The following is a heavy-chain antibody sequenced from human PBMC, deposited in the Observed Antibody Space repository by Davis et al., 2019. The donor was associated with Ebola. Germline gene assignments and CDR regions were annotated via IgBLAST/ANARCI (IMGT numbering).Heavy chain of an antibody. CDR2: IWDRGDKT. J-gene: IGHJ4*02. Sequence: GGSLRLSCAASGFTFSNYAMTWVRQAPGKGLEWVSGIWDRGDKTHYADSVNGRFTISRDNSKNTVYFQMNSLRAEDTAVYYCARAYGDYGLDYWGQGTLVTVSS. CDR3: ARAYGDYGLDY. V-gene: IGHV3-23*01. D-gene: IGHD4-17*01. CDR1: GFTFSNYA.